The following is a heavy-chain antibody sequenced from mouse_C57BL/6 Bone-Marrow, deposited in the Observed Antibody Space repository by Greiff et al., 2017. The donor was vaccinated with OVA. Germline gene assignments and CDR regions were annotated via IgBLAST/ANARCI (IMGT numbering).Heavy chain of an antibody. Sequence: EVKLVESGGGLVQPGGSMKLSCVASGFTFSNYWMNWVRQSPEKGLEWVAQIRLKSDNYATHYAESVKGRFTISRDDSKSSVYLQMNNLRAEDTGIYYCTGFLYYYGSSSYYFDYWGQGTTLTVSS. D-gene: IGHD1-1*01. CDR1: GFTFSNYW. CDR3: TGFLYYYGSSSYYFDY. CDR2: IRLKSDNYAT. J-gene: IGHJ2*01. V-gene: IGHV6-3*01.